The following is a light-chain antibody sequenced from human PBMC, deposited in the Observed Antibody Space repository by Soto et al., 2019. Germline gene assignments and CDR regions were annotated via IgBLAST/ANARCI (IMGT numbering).Light chain of an antibody. J-gene: IGLJ1*01. CDR1: SSDVGSYHL. Sequence: QSVLTQPASVSGSPGQSITISCTGTSSDVGSYHLVSWYQQHPGKAPKLMIYEVSKRPSGVSNRFSGSKSGNTASLTISGLQAEDEADYFCCSYAGSWTYVFGTATKVTDL. V-gene: IGLV2-23*02. CDR2: EVS. CDR3: CSYAGSWTYV.